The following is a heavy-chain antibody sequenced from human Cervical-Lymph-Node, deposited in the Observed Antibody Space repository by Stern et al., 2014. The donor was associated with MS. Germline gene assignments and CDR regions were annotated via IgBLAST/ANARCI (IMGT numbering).Heavy chain of an antibody. CDR3: ARDRSSGHPHPGMGV. V-gene: IGHV3-30*03. Sequence: MQLVESGGAVVQPGRSLRLSCAASGFTFRKYGMHWVRQAPGKGLEWMASISYDGSNYADSVKGRFSVSRDTSKNTVFLQMNSLRTDDTAVYFFARDRSSGHPHPGMGVWGQGTTVTVSS. D-gene: IGHD3-22*01. J-gene: IGHJ6*02. CDR2: ISYDGSN. CDR1: GFTFRKYG.